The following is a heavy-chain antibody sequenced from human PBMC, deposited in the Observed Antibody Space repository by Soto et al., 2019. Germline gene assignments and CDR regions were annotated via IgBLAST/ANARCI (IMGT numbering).Heavy chain of an antibody. D-gene: IGHD1-26*01. CDR2: INGDGSIT. CDR1: GFIFSGHW. J-gene: IGHJ4*02. CDR3: ARVLRGRGSSTFDF. Sequence: EVQLVESGGGLVHPRGSLRLSCAASGFIFSGHWMHWVRQVPGKGLLWVARINGDGSITTSTDSVGGRFTISRDNAKNTLHLQMKNLRPEDTGLYYCARVLRGRGSSTFDFWGQGTLVNVSS. V-gene: IGHV3-74*03.